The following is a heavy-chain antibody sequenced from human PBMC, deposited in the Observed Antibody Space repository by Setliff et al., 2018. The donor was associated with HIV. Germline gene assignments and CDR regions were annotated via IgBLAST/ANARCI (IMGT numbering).Heavy chain of an antibody. V-gene: IGHV1-2*02. CDR1: TLTFTDYY. CDR3: ARDHCSSSGCYEYTYYGMDV. Sequence: GASVKVSCKISTLTFTDYYFYWVRQAPGQGLEWMGWINPNSGGTNYAQKFQGRVTMTRDTSISTAYMEVSRLRSDDTAVYYCARDHCSSSGCYEYTYYGMDVWGQGTTVTVSS. J-gene: IGHJ6*02. CDR2: INPNSGGT. D-gene: IGHD2-2*01.